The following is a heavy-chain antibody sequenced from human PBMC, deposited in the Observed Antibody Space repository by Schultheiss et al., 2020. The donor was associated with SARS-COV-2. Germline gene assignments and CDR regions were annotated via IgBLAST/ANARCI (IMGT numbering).Heavy chain of an antibody. CDR3: ARDRGSGWPYYYYYMDV. D-gene: IGHD6-19*01. Sequence: SETLSLTCTVSGGSINTYYWAWIRQPPGKGLEWIGYIYYSGSTYYNPSLKSRVTISVDTSKNQFSLKLSSVTAADTAVYYCARDRGSGWPYYYYYMDVWGKGTTVTVSS. CDR1: GGSINTYY. J-gene: IGHJ6*03. V-gene: IGHV4-59*12. CDR2: IYYSGST.